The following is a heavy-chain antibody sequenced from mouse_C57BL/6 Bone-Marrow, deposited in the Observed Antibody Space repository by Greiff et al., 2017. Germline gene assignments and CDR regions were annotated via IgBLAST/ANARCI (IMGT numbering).Heavy chain of an antibody. D-gene: IGHD1-1*01. CDR2: IHPNSGST. J-gene: IGHJ3*01. Sequence: VQLQQPGAELVKPGASVKLSCKASGYTFTSYWMHWVKQRPGQGLEWIGMIHPNSGSTNYNEKLKSKATLTVDKSSSTAYMQLSSLTSEDSAVYDCAREGYYGQFAYWGQGTLVTVSA. CDR1: GYTFTSYW. V-gene: IGHV1-64*01. CDR3: AREGYYGQFAY.